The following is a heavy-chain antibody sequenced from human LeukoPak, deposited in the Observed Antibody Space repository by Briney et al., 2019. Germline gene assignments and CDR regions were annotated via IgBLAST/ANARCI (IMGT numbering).Heavy chain of an antibody. Sequence: ASVKVSCKAPGYTFTSYYMHWVRQAPGQGLEWMGIINPSGGSTSYAQKFQGRVTMTRDTSTSTVYMELSSLRSEDTAVYYCARDIPRSSGWYGDIPGYFDYWGQGTLVTVSS. V-gene: IGHV1-46*01. J-gene: IGHJ4*02. CDR1: GYTFTSYY. D-gene: IGHD6-19*01. CDR2: INPSGGST. CDR3: ARDIPRSSGWYGDIPGYFDY.